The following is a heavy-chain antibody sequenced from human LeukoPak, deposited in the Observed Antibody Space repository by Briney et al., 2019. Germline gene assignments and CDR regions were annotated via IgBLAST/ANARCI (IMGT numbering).Heavy chain of an antibody. CDR3: ARDGGYGDHDY. J-gene: IGHJ4*02. CDR2: ISSSSSYI. D-gene: IGHD4-17*01. V-gene: IGHV3-21*01. Sequence: GGSLRLSCAASGFTLTSYSLNWVRQAPGKGLEWVSSISSSSSYIFYADSVKGRFTISRDNAKNSLYLQMNSLRAEDTAVYYCARDGGYGDHDYWGQGTLVTVSS. CDR1: GFTLTSYS.